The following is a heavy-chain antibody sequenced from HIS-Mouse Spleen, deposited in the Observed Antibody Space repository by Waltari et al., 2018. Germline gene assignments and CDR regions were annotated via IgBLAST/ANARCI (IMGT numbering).Heavy chain of an antibody. CDR2: IKQHGSEK. CDR3: ARVGGQQLITDAFDI. V-gene: IGHV3-7*01. CDR1: GFTFSSYW. Sequence: EVQLVESGGGLVQPGGSLRLSCAASGFTFSSYWMSWVRQAPGKGLEWVANIKQHGSEKPKLDAVKGRLTITGENAKNSLYLEMNSLRAEDTAVYYCARVGGQQLITDAFDIWGQGTMVTVSS. J-gene: IGHJ3*02. D-gene: IGHD6-13*01.